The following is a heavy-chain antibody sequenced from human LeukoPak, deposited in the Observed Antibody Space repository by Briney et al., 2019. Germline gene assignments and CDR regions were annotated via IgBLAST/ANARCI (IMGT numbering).Heavy chain of an antibody. V-gene: IGHV3-7*03. Sequence: GGSLRLSCAASRFTFSSYWISWVRQAPGKGLEWVANIKQDGSEKYYVDSVKGRFTISRDNAKNSLYLQMNSLRAEDTAVYYCARDRRRDYFDYWGQGTLVTVSS. D-gene: IGHD6-25*01. J-gene: IGHJ4*02. CDR3: ARDRRRDYFDY. CDR1: RFTFSSYW. CDR2: IKQDGSEK.